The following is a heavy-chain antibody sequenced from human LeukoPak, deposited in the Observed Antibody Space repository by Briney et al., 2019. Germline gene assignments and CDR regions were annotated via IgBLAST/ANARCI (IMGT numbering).Heavy chain of an antibody. CDR1: GFTFGDYA. Sequence: PGGSLRLSCITSGFTFGDYAMNWVRQAPGKGLEWVSYISSSSSTIYYADSVKGRFTISRDNAKNSLYLQMNSLRAEDTAVYYCARDDTYYDSSGYHDYWGQGTLVTVSS. CDR2: ISSSSSTI. D-gene: IGHD3-22*01. CDR3: ARDDTYYDSSGYHDY. V-gene: IGHV3-48*01. J-gene: IGHJ4*02.